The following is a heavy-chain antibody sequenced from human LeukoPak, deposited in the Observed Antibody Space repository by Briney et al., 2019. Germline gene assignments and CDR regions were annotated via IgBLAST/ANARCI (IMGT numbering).Heavy chain of an antibody. V-gene: IGHV3-21*01. CDR2: ISTISTYI. Sequence: PGGSLRLSCAASRFTFSSYNMNWVRQSPGKGLEWVSSISTISTYICYADSVKGRFTISRDNAKNSLYLQMNSLRAEDTALYYCARGSDLEGSFDYWGQGTLVTVSS. CDR1: RFTFSSYN. D-gene: IGHD5-24*01. CDR3: ARGSDLEGSFDY. J-gene: IGHJ4*02.